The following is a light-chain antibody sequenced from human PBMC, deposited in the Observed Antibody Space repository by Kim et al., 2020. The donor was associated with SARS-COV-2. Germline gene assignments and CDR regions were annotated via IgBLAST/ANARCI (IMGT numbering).Light chain of an antibody. J-gene: IGLJ1*01. Sequence: RVTKSCTGVRSKIGAGDYGHWDQQLPGTAPRRLVYAYTIRPSGVPDRCSGSKSGTSPSLAITGIKAEDEADYYCPSYDSSLSGYVFGPGTKVTVL. CDR2: AYT. CDR3: PSYDSSLSGYV. CDR1: RSKIGAGDY. V-gene: IGLV1-40*01.